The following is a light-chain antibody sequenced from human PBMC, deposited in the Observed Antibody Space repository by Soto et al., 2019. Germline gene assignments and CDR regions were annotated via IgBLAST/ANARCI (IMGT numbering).Light chain of an antibody. V-gene: IGKV1-39*01. J-gene: IGKJ1*01. CDR2: AAS. CDR1: QSISSY. Sequence: DIQMTQSPSSLSASVGDRVTITCRARQSISSYLNWYQQKPGKAPKLLIYAASSLQSGVPSRFSGSGSGTDFTLNISSLQPEDFATYYCQQSYSTPWTVGQGTKVEIK. CDR3: QQSYSTPWT.